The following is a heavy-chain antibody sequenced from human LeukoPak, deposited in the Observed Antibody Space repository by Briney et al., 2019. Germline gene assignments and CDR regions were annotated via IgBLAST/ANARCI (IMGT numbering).Heavy chain of an antibody. CDR1: GFTFSSYA. V-gene: IGHV3-23*01. CDR3: AKGEPVVVVAATPFDY. D-gene: IGHD2-15*01. CDR2: ISGSGGST. J-gene: IGHJ4*02. Sequence: AGGSLRLSCAASGFTFSSYAMSWVRQAPGKGLEWVSAISGSGGSTYYADSVKGRFTISRDNSKNTLYLQMNSLRAEDTAVYYCAKGEPVVVVAATPFDYWGQGTLVTVSS.